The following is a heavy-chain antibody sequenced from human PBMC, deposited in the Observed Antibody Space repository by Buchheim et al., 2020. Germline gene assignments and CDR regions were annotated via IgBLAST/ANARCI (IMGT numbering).Heavy chain of an antibody. D-gene: IGHD6-19*01. V-gene: IGHV4-34*01. CDR3: ARGRLNYYYYYGMDV. CDR2: INHSGST. Sequence: QVQLQQWGAGLLKPSETLSLTCAVYGGSFSGYYWSWIRQPPGKGLEWIGEINHSGSTNYNPSLKSRVTISVDTSKNQFSLKLRSVTAADTALNYCARGRLNYYYYYGMDVWGQGTT. J-gene: IGHJ6*02. CDR1: GGSFSGYY.